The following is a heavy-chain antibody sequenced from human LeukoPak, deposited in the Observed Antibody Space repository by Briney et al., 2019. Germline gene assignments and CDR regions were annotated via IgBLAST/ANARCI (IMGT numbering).Heavy chain of an antibody. D-gene: IGHD2-15*01. CDR3: AIGYCSGGSCYSDAFDI. CDR2: INHSGST. J-gene: IGHJ3*02. CDR1: GGSFSGYY. Sequence: SETLSLTCAVYGGSFSGYYWSWIRQPPGKGLERIGEINHSGSTNYNPSLKSRVTISVDTSKNQFSLKLSSVTAADTAVYYCAIGYCSGGSCYSDAFDIWGQGTMVTVSS. V-gene: IGHV4-34*01.